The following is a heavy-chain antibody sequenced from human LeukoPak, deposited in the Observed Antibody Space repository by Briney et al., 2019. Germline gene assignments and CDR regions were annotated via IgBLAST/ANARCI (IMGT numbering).Heavy chain of an antibody. J-gene: IGHJ4*02. CDR3: AKSLSSSGTYYIPFDY. CDR2: IWYDGSNK. CDR1: GFTFSSYG. Sequence: GGSLRLSCAASGFTFSSYGMHWVRQAPGKGLEWVAVIWYDGSNKYYADSVKGRFTISRDNSKNTLSLQMNSLRAEDTAVYYCAKSLSSSGTYYIPFDYWGQGTLVTVSS. V-gene: IGHV3-33*06. D-gene: IGHD3-10*01.